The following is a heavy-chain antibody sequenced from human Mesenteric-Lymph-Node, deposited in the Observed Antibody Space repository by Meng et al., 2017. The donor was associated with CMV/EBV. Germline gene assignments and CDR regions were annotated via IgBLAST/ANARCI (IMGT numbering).Heavy chain of an antibody. D-gene: IGHD3-22*01. Sequence: GESLKISCAASGFTFSSYSMNWVRQAPGKGLEWVSYISSSSSTIYYADSVKGRFTISRDNAKNSLYLQMNSLRAEDTAVYYCARVGARKDSSGYLSYYYYGMDVWGQGTTVTVSS. V-gene: IGHV3-48*04. CDR2: ISSSSSTI. CDR1: GFTFSSYS. CDR3: ARVGARKDSSGYLSYYYYGMDV. J-gene: IGHJ6*02.